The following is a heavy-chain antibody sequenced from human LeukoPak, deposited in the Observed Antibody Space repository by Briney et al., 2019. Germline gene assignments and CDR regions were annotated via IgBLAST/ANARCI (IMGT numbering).Heavy chain of an antibody. D-gene: IGHD2-2*01. CDR2: ISPFNVHT. CDR1: GYIFFSYY. V-gene: IGHV1-18*01. J-gene: IGHJ5*02. CDR3: ARGRDHLLTGS. Sequence: ASVKVSCKASGYIFFSYYINWVRQAPGEGREWMGSISPFNVHTNYAKKFQGRVTMTTDTSTSTAYMELRSLTSDDTAVYFCARGRDHLLTGSWGQGTLVTVSS.